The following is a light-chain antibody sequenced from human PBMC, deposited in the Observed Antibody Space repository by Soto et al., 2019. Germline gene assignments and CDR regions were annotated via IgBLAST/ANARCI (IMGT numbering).Light chain of an antibody. V-gene: IGKV3-20*01. CDR3: QQYGSSPFT. CDR1: QSVSSSY. CDR2: GAS. J-gene: IGKJ3*01. Sequence: ESVLTQSPGTLSMSPGERATLSCRASQSVSSSYSAWYQQKPGQAPRLLIYGASSRATGIPDRFSGSWYGRDFTLTISRLEPEDFAVYYGQQYGSSPFTFGPGTKVDIK.